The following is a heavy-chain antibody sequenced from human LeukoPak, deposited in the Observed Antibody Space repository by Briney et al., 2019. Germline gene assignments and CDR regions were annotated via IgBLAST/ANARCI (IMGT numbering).Heavy chain of an antibody. V-gene: IGHV1-2*02. CDR1: GYTFTGYY. CDR2: INSNSGGT. D-gene: IGHD6-13*01. Sequence: ASVKVSCKASGYTFTGYYMHWVRQAPGQGLEWMGWINSNSGGTNYAQKFQARVTMTRDTSISTAYMELSRLRSDDTAVYYCAREGSSWLTYYYYYYYMDVWGKGTTVTISS. J-gene: IGHJ6*03. CDR3: AREGSSWLTYYYYYYYMDV.